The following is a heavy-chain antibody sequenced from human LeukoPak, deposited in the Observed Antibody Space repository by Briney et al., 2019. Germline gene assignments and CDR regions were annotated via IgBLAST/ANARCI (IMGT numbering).Heavy chain of an antibody. D-gene: IGHD5-18*01. V-gene: IGHV4-39*07. J-gene: IGHJ4*02. Sequence: SETLSLTCTVSGVSIRSSSSYWGWIRQAPGKGLEWIGSIYYSGSTNYNPSLKSRVTISVDTSKSQFSLKLSSVTAADTAVYYCARRAGEYTYGEFDYWGQGTLVTVSS. CDR1: GVSIRSSSSY. CDR3: ARRAGEYTYGEFDY. CDR2: IYYSGST.